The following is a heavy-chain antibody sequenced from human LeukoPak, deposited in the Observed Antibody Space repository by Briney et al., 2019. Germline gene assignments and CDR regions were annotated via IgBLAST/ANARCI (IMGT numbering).Heavy chain of an antibody. Sequence: GGSLRLSCAASGFTFDDYAMHWVRQAPGKGLEWVSGISWNSGSIGYADSVKGRFTISRDNAKNSLYLQMNSLRAEDTALYYCAKDPYYYDSSGYLDYWGQGTLVTVSP. D-gene: IGHD3-22*01. CDR2: ISWNSGSI. J-gene: IGHJ4*02. CDR1: GFTFDDYA. V-gene: IGHV3-9*01. CDR3: AKDPYYYDSSGYLDY.